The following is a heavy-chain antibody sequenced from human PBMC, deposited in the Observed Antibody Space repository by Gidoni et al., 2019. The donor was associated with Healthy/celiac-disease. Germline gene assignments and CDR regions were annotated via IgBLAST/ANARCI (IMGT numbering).Heavy chain of an antibody. V-gene: IGHV3-23*01. CDR1: GFNFRRYA. Sequence: EVQLLESGGGLVQPGGSLRLSCAASGFNFRRYALRWVRQAPGKGLEWCSAFSGSGGSTYYADSVKGRFTISRDNSKNTLDLQMNSMRAEDTAVYYCAKDPPLVDYDYVWGRPTNAFDIWGQGTMVTVSS. CDR3: AKDPPLVDYDYVWGRPTNAFDI. D-gene: IGHD3-16*01. J-gene: IGHJ3*02. CDR2: FSGSGGST.